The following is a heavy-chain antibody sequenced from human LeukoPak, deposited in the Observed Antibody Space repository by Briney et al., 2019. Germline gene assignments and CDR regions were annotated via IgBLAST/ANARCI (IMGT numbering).Heavy chain of an antibody. D-gene: IGHD3-22*01. J-gene: IGHJ4*02. CDR3: ARDYYDSSGYYQGIDY. V-gene: IGHV1-69*13. CDR2: IIPIFGTA. Sequence: EASAKVSCKASGGTFSSYAISWVRQASGQGLEWMGGIIPIFGTANYAQKFQGRVTITADESTSTAYMELSSLRSEDTAVYYCARDYYDSSGYYQGIDYWGQGTLVTVSS. CDR1: GGTFSSYA.